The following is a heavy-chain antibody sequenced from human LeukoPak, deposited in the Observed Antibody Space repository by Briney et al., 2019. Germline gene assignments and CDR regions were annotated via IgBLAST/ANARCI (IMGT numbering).Heavy chain of an antibody. D-gene: IGHD3-16*01. V-gene: IGHV3-23*01. Sequence: GGSLRLSCAASGFIFRSSAMTWVRQAPGRGLEWVSTINPSGTNTYHADSVKGRYTISRDNPKNTVYLQMNSLRAEDTALYYCAKGTWGDSWGQGTLVTVSS. CDR1: GFIFRSSA. CDR2: INPSGTNT. J-gene: IGHJ4*02. CDR3: AKGTWGDS.